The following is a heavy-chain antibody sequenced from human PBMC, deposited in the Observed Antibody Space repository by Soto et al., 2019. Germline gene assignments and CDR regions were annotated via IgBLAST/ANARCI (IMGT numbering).Heavy chain of an antibody. CDR1: GFIFSDHA. V-gene: IGHV3-23*01. Sequence: GGSLRLSCEASGFIFSDHAMSWVRQAPGKGLEWVSAISGSGGSTYSADSVKGRFTISRDNSKNTLYLQMSSLRAADTSVYYCARHGGKLGITGTMGNFDYWGQGSLVTVSS. D-gene: IGHD1-20*01. CDR2: ISGSGGST. CDR3: ARHGGKLGITGTMGNFDY. J-gene: IGHJ4*02.